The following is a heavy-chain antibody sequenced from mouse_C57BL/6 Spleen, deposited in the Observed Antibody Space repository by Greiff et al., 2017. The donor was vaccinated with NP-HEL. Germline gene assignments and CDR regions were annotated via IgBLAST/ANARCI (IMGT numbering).Heavy chain of an antibody. J-gene: IGHJ4*01. CDR3: ARDLGLDYYAMDY. D-gene: IGHD2-4*01. Sequence: QVQLQQSGAELVKPGASVKMSCKASGYTFTSYWITWVKQRPGQGLEWIGDIYPGSGSTNYNEKFKSKATLTVDTSSSTAYMQLSSLTSEDSAVYYCARDLGLDYYAMDYWGQGTSVTVSS. CDR1: GYTFTSYW. CDR2: IYPGSGST. V-gene: IGHV1-55*01.